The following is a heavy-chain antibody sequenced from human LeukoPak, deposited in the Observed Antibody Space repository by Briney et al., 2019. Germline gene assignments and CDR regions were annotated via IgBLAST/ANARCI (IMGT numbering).Heavy chain of an antibody. Sequence: GESLKISCKGSGYNFTTYWIGWVRQMPGKGLEWMGIIYPGDSDTIYGPSFQGQVTISADKSINTAYLQWSSLKASDTAMYYCARLSRETTVTPWFDPWGHGTLVTVSS. CDR1: GYNFTTYW. D-gene: IGHD4-17*01. V-gene: IGHV5-51*01. CDR2: IYPGDSDT. CDR3: ARLSRETTVTPWFDP. J-gene: IGHJ5*02.